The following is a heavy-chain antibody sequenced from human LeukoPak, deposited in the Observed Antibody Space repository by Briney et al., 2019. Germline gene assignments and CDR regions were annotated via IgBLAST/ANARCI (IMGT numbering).Heavy chain of an antibody. CDR3: ARHNSVVVTDYYYYYGMDV. CDR1: GGSISSSSYY. Sequence: SETLSLTCTVSGGSISSSSYYWAWIRQPPGKGLEWIGSIHYSESTFYNPSLKSRVTVSVDSSRNQFSLRVTSVTAADTAVYYCARHNSVVVTDYYYYYGMDVWGQGTTVTVSS. J-gene: IGHJ6*02. V-gene: IGHV4-39*01. D-gene: IGHD3-22*01. CDR2: IHYSEST.